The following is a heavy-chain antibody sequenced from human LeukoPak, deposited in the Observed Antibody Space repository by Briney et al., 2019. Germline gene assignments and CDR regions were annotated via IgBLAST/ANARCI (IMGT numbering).Heavy chain of an antibody. J-gene: IGHJ4*02. D-gene: IGHD3-10*01. Sequence: ASVKVSCKASGYTFTGYYMHWVRQAPGQGLEWMGWINPNSGGTNYAQKFQGRVTMARGTSISTAHMELSRLRSDDTAVYYCARDPRRGGFDYWGQGTLVTVSS. CDR2: INPNSGGT. V-gene: IGHV1-2*02. CDR1: GYTFTGYY. CDR3: ARDPRRGGFDY.